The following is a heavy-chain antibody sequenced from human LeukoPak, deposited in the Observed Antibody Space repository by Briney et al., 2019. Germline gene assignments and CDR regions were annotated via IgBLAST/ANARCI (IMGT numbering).Heavy chain of an antibody. V-gene: IGHV3-74*01. Sequence: PGGSLRLSCAASGFTFSSNWMYWVRQAPGKGLVWVSRINSDGSSIGYADSVKGRLTISRDNAKNTLYLQMNSLRAEDTAVYYCARSRGGYYYFDYWGQGTLVTVSS. CDR2: INSDGSSI. D-gene: IGHD1-26*01. J-gene: IGHJ4*02. CDR1: GFTFSSNW. CDR3: ARSRGGYYYFDY.